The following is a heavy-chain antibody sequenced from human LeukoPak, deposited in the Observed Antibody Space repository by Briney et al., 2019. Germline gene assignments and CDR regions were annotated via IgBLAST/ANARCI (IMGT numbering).Heavy chain of an antibody. V-gene: IGHV3-9*01. J-gene: IGHJ3*01. D-gene: IGHD2-15*01. CDR1: GFPFDEYA. CDR3: AKDRGGSSQLGDAFDV. CDR2: ISYTSETK. Sequence: GGSLRLSCAASGFPFDEYAMHWIRQAPGKGLEWVSGISYTSETKGYVDSVKGRFTISRDNSKNSLYLQMNSLRAEDTALYYCAKDRGGSSQLGDAFDVWGHGTMVTVSS.